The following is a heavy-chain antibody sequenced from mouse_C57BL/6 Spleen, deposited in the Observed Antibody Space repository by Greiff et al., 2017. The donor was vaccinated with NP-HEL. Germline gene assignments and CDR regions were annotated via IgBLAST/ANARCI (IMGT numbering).Heavy chain of an antibody. Sequence: QVTLKVSGPELVKPGASVKLSCKASGYTFTSYDINWVKQRPGQGLEWIGWIYPRDGSTKYNEKFKGKATLTVDTSSSTAYMELHSLTSEDSAVYFCARGIYYYGSSHYFDYWGQGTTLTVSS. CDR3: ARGIYYYGSSHYFDY. CDR1: GYTFTSYD. J-gene: IGHJ2*01. CDR2: IYPRDGST. V-gene: IGHV1-85*01. D-gene: IGHD1-1*01.